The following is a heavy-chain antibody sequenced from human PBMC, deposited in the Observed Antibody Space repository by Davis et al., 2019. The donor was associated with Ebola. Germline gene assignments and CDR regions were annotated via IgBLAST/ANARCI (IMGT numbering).Heavy chain of an antibody. CDR2: IKTKADGETT. CDR1: KFTFRNAW. CDR3: CTEDWDDEGGLDY. J-gene: IGHJ4*02. D-gene: IGHD1-1*01. V-gene: IGHV3-15*01. Sequence: PGGSLRLSCAASKFTFRNAWMSWVRQAPGKGLEWVGRIKTKADGETTDYAAPVKGRFTISRDDSKNTLYLQMSSLKIEDTAVYYCCTEDWDDEGGLDYWGQGTLVTVSS.